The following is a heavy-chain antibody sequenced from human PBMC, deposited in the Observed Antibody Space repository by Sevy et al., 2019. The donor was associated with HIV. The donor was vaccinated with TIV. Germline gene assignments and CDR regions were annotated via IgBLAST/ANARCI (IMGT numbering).Heavy chain of an antibody. CDR2: MYSGGSP. Sequence: GGSLRLSCAASGFSISNNYTAWVRQAPGKGLEWVSVMYSGGSPYYADSVKGRFALSRDMSKNTVYLQMNSLRAEDTAVYYCARGYCGGGSCTAFDPWGQGTLVTDFS. J-gene: IGHJ5*02. D-gene: IGHD2-15*01. CDR3: ARGYCGGGSCTAFDP. V-gene: IGHV3-53*01. CDR1: GFSISNNY.